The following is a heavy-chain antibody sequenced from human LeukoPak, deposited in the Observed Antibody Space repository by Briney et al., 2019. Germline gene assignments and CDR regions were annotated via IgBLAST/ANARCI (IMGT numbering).Heavy chain of an antibody. Sequence: SETLSLTCTVSGFSISSGHYWGWVRQPPGAGLEWIGSVYQSGPTYYIPSLKSRVTTSVDMSKNQFSLRLRPVTAADTAVYYCARIFIRNGYSSYFDCWGQGTLVTVSS. CDR1: GFSISSGHY. J-gene: IGHJ4*02. V-gene: IGHV4-38-2*02. CDR2: VYQSGPT. D-gene: IGHD5-18*01. CDR3: ARIFIRNGYSSYFDC.